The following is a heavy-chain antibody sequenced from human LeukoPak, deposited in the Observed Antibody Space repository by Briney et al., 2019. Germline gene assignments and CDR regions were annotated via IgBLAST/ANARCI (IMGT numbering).Heavy chain of an antibody. CDR1: GYTFTSHG. CDR2: ISAYNGNT. D-gene: IGHD1-7*01. V-gene: IGHV1-18*01. CDR3: ARAGITGTLLGEDY. Sequence: GASVKVSCKASGYTFTSHGISWVRQAPGQGLEWMGWISAYNGNTNYAQKLQGRVAMTTDTSTSTAYMELRSLRSDDTAVYYCARAGITGTLLGEDYWGQGTLVTVSS. J-gene: IGHJ4*02.